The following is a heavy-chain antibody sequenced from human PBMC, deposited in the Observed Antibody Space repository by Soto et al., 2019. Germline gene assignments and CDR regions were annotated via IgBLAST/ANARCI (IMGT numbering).Heavy chain of an antibody. CDR1: GFTFSSYG. V-gene: IGHV3-33*01. CDR2: IWYDGSNK. Sequence: QVQLVESGGGVVQPGRSLRLSCAASGFTFSSYGMHWVRQAPGKGLEWVAVIWYDGSNKYYADSVKGRFTISRDNSKNTLYLQMNSLRAEHTAVYYCARDLTTVTYAFDIWGQGTMVTVSS. CDR3: ARDLTTVTYAFDI. D-gene: IGHD4-17*01. J-gene: IGHJ3*02.